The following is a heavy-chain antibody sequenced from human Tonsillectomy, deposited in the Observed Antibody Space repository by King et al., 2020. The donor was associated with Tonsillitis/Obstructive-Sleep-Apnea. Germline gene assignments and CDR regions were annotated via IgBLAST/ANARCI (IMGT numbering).Heavy chain of an antibody. V-gene: IGHV3-23*04. CDR1: GFTFSSYA. CDR3: AKDLTPNYYDSSGHGRFDY. D-gene: IGHD3-22*01. J-gene: IGHJ4*02. Sequence: VQLVESGGGLVQPGGSLRLSCAASGFTFSSYAMSWVRQVPGKGLEWVSVISGSGGSTYYADSVKGRFTISRDNSKNTLYLQMNSLRAEDTAVYYCAKDLTPNYYDSSGHGRFDYWGQGILVTVSS. CDR2: ISGSGGST.